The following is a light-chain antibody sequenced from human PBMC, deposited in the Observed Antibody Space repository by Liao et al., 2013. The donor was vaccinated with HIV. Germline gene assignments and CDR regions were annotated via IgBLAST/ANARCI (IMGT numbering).Light chain of an antibody. CDR2: QDN. V-gene: IGLV3-1*01. J-gene: IGLJ2*01. Sequence: SYELTQPPSVSVSPGQTASITCSGDKLGDKYACWYQQKPGQSPVLVIYQDNKRPSGIPERFSGSNSGNTATLTISGTQAMDEADYYCQAWDSSTEEVFGGGTKLTVL. CDR1: KLGDKY. CDR3: QAWDSSTEEV.